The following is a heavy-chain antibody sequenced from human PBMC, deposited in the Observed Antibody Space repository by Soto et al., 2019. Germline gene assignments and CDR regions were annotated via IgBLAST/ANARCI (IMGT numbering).Heavy chain of an antibody. CDR1: GFTFSSHW. D-gene: IGHD2-2*03. V-gene: IGHV3-7*05. J-gene: IGHJ5*02. Sequence: EVQLVESGGGLVQPGGSLRLSCVASGFTFSSHWMVWVRQAPGKGLEGVANIKEDGSEKYYVESVKGRFTISRDNAKSTLYLQINSLRADDTAVYYCARAVGWGLFDHWGQGILGTVFS. CDR2: IKEDGSEK. CDR3: ARAVGWGLFDH.